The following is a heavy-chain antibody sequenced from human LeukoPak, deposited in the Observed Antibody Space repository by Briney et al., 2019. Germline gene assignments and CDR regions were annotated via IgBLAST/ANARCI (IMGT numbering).Heavy chain of an antibody. D-gene: IGHD1-26*01. CDR1: GGSISNYY. CDR3: ARAVGATIAYYYYYYMDV. Sequence: SETLSLTCTVSGGSISNYYWGWIRQPPGEGLEWIGSIYYSGSTYYNSSLQSRVTISVHMSNNQFALKLSSVTAADTAVYYCARAVGATIAYYYYYYMDVWGKGTTVTVSS. J-gene: IGHJ6*03. V-gene: IGHV4-39*06. CDR2: IYYSGST.